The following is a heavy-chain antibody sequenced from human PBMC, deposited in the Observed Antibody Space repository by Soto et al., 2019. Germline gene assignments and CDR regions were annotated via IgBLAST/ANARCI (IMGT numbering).Heavy chain of an antibody. CDR3: ARAPARGYSYGTFDY. J-gene: IGHJ4*02. Sequence: GGSLRLSCAASGFTFSSYAMSWVRQAPGKWLEWVSAISGSGGSTYYADSVKGRFTISRDNSKNTLYLQMNSLRAEDTAVYYCARAPARGYSYGTFDYWGQGTLVTVSS. D-gene: IGHD5-18*01. V-gene: IGHV3-23*01. CDR2: ISGSGGST. CDR1: GFTFSSYA.